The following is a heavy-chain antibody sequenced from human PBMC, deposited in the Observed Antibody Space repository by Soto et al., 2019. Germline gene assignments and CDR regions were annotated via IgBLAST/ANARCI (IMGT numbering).Heavy chain of an antibody. CDR3: AITYYDFWSGYYGPY. V-gene: IGHV1-69*06. CDR2: IIPIFGTA. J-gene: IGHJ4*02. D-gene: IGHD3-3*01. Sequence: GASVKVSCKASGGTFSSYAISWVRQAPGQGLEWMGGIIPIFGTANYAQKFQGRVTITADTSTSTAYMELRSLRSDDTAVYYCAITYYDFWSGYYGPYWGQGTLVTVSS. CDR1: GGTFSSYA.